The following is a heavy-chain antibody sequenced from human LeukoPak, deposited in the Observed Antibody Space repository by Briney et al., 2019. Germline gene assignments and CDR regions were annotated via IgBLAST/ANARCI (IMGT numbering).Heavy chain of an antibody. CDR3: ARYIPARPGFDY. J-gene: IGHJ4*02. V-gene: IGHV4-59*08. CDR1: GGSISSYY. Sequence: SETLSLTCTVSGGSISSYYWSWIRQPPGKGLEWIGYIYYSGSTNYNPSLKSRVTISVDTSKNQFSLKLSSVTAADTAVYYCARYIPARPGFDYWGQGTLVTVSS. CDR2: IYYSGST. D-gene: IGHD6-6*01.